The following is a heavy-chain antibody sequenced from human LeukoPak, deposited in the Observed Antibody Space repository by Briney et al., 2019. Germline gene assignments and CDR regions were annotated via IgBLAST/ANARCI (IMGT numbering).Heavy chain of an antibody. CDR1: GFTFSDYY. CDR2: ISRGDSTI. J-gene: IGHJ4*02. D-gene: IGHD5-24*01. Sequence: GGSLRLSCAASGFTFSDYYMSWIRQAPGKGLEWVSYISRGDSTIYYADSVKGRFTISRDNAKNSLYLQMNSLRAEDTAVYYCAGDGYKNYTDYWGQGTLVTVSS. V-gene: IGHV3-11*04. CDR3: AGDGYKNYTDY.